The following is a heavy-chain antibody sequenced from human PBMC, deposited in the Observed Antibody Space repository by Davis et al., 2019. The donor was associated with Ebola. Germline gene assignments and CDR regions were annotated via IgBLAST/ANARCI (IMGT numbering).Heavy chain of an antibody. Sequence: PSETLSLTCTVSGGSISSSSYYWGWIRQPPGKGLEWVANIKQDGSEKYYVDSVKGRFTISRDNAKNSLYLQMNSLRAEDTAVYYCARVNDYYYYMDVWGKGTTVTVSS. J-gene: IGHJ6*03. CDR3: ARVNDYYYYMDV. CDR1: GGSISSSSYY. V-gene: IGHV3-7*01. D-gene: IGHD2-8*01. CDR2: IKQDGSEK.